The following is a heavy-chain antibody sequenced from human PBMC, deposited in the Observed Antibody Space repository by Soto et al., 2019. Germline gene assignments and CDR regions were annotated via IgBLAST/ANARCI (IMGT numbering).Heavy chain of an antibody. CDR1: GFTFSSYA. J-gene: IGHJ4*02. CDR3: AKPPAPVGGWYDY. CDR2: IGVSGGST. V-gene: IGHV3-23*01. Sequence: EVQLLESGGGLVQPGGFLRLSCAASGFTFSSYAMSWVRHAPGKGLEWVSRIGVSGGSTYYADSVKGRFTISRDNSKNTLYLQMNSLRAEDTAVYYCAKPPAPVGGWYDYWGQGTLVTVSS. D-gene: IGHD6-19*01.